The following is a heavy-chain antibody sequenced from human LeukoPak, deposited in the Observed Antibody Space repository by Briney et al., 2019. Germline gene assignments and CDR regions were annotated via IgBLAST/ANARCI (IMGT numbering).Heavy chain of an antibody. J-gene: IGHJ6*02. D-gene: IGHD6-6*01. CDR1: GITVSDNY. Sequence: GGSLRLSCAASGITVSDNYISWVRQAPGKGLEWVSVIYSSGATYYADSVKGRFTISRHNSKDTIYLQMNSLRGEDTAVYYCAKDAGYSSSSPLDVWGRGTTVTVSS. V-gene: IGHV3-53*04. CDR3: AKDAGYSSSSPLDV. CDR2: IYSSGAT.